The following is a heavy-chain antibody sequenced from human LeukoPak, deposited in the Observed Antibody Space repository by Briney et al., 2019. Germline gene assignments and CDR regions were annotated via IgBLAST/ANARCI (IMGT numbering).Heavy chain of an antibody. Sequence: SETLSLTCAVYGGSFSVYYWSWIRQPPGRGLEWIGEINHSGSTNYNPSLKNRITISVDASKNQFSLNLSSVTAADTAVYYCARRFLEWLPPYYYSYMDVWGRGTTVTVSS. J-gene: IGHJ6*03. D-gene: IGHD3-3*01. CDR2: INHSGST. CDR1: GGSFSVYY. CDR3: ARRFLEWLPPYYYSYMDV. V-gene: IGHV4-34*01.